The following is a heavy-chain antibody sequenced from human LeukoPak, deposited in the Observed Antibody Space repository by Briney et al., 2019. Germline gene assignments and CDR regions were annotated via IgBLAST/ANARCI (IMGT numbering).Heavy chain of an antibody. CDR3: ARDQGSGSYLGY. CDR2: IIPIFGTA. Sequence: ASVKVSCKASGGTFSSYAISWVRQAPGQGLEWMGGIIPIFGTANYAQKFQGRVTMTRDTSTSTVYMELSSLRSEDTAVYYCARDQGSGSYLGYWGQGTLVTVSS. J-gene: IGHJ4*02. V-gene: IGHV1-69*05. CDR1: GGTFSSYA. D-gene: IGHD1-26*01.